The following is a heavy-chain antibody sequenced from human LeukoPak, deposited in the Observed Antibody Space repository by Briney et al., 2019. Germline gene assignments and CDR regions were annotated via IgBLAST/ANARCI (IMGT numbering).Heavy chain of an antibody. J-gene: IGHJ5*02. CDR3: ARTIFGVVIPTENWFDP. Sequence: SVKVSCKASGGTFSSYAISWVRQAPGQGLEWMGGIIPIFGTANYAQKFQGRVTITTDESTSTAYMELSSLRSEDTAVYYFARTIFGVVIPTENWFDPWGQGTLVTVSS. D-gene: IGHD3-3*01. CDR2: IIPIFGTA. CDR1: GGTFSSYA. V-gene: IGHV1-69*05.